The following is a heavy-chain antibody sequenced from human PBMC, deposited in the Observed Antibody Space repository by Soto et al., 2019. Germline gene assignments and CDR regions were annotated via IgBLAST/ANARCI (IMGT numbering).Heavy chain of an antibody. D-gene: IGHD3-10*01. J-gene: IGHJ6*02. CDR3: ASAPGAGYYYYYGMDV. V-gene: IGHV3-7*01. CDR1: GFTFSSYW. Sequence: GGSLRLSCAASGFTFSSYWMSWVRQAPGKRLEWVANIKQDGSEKYYVDSVKGRFTISRDNAKNSLYLQMNSLRAEDTAVYYCASAPGAGYYYYYGMDVWGQGTTVTVSS. CDR2: IKQDGSEK.